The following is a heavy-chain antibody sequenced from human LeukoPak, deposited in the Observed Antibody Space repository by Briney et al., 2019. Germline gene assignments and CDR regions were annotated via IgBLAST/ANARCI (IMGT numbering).Heavy chain of an antibody. D-gene: IGHD1-14*01. Sequence: GGSLRLSCAASGFTFDDYAMHWVRQAPGKGLEWVSLISWDGGSTYYADSVKGRFTISRDNVKNSLYLQMNSLRAEDTALYYCAKDIYSEVFRAFNIWGQGTMVTVSS. CDR1: GFTFDDYA. J-gene: IGHJ3*02. V-gene: IGHV3-43D*03. CDR3: AKDIYSEVFRAFNI. CDR2: ISWDGGST.